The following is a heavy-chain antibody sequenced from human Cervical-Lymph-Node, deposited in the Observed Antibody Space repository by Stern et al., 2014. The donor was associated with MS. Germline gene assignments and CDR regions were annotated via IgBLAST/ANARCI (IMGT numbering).Heavy chain of an antibody. CDR2: IDSSSSYI. Sequence: VQLVESGGGLVKPGGSLRLSCAASGFTFSDYYMSWVRQAPGKGLEWVSYIDSSSSYINYADSVKGRFTISRDNAKKSLYLQMNSLRVEDTAVYYCAKDPMGQSTTSFDYWGQGTLVTVSS. V-gene: IGHV3-11*06. D-gene: IGHD3-16*01. J-gene: IGHJ4*02. CDR1: GFTFSDYY. CDR3: AKDPMGQSTTSFDY.